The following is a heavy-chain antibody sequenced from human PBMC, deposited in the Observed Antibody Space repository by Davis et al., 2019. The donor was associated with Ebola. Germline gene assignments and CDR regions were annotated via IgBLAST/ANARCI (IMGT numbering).Heavy chain of an antibody. CDR3: ARDRGNYDFWSGYYYYYYYGMDV. CDR2: ISSSGSTI. J-gene: IGHJ6*02. D-gene: IGHD3-3*01. V-gene: IGHV3-11*01. CDR1: GFTFSDYY. Sequence: GESLKISCAASGFTFSDYYMSWIRQAPGKGLEWVSYISSSGSTIYYADSVKGRFTISRDNAKNSLYLQMNSLRAEDTAVYYCARDRGNYDFWSGYYYYYYYGMDVWGQGTLVTVS.